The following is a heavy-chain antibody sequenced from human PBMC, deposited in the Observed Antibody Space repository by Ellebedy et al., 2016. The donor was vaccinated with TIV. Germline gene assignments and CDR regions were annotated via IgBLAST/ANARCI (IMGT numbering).Heavy chain of an antibody. D-gene: IGHD2-8*01. Sequence: GESLKISCAASGFTFSSYAMSWVRQAPGKGLEWVSIISGSAGSTYYADSVKGRFTISRDNSKNTLYLQMNSLRAEDTAVYYCARPFLMVYAPFDCWGQGTLVTVSS. J-gene: IGHJ4*02. CDR2: ISGSAGST. CDR3: ARPFLMVYAPFDC. CDR1: GFTFSSYA. V-gene: IGHV3-23*01.